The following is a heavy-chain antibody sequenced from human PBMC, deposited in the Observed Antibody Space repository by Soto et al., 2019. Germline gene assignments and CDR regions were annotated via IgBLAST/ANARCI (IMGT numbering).Heavy chain of an antibody. CDR2: IWYDGTNK. Sequence: QVQLVESGGGVVHPGTSLRLSCAASGFNFSTYGMHWVRQAPGKGLEWVAVIWYDGTNKDYSDSVKGRFTISRDNSKNTLYLQMNSLSAEDTAIYYCDRRQWHQYGMDVWGQGTTVTVSS. CDR3: DRRQWHQYGMDV. J-gene: IGHJ6*02. V-gene: IGHV3-33*01. D-gene: IGHD6-19*01. CDR1: GFNFSTYG.